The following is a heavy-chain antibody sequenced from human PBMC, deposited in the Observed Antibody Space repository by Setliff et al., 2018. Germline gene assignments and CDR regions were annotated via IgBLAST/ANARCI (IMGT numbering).Heavy chain of an antibody. D-gene: IGHD2-2*03. CDR3: VRVEAGYCSSTSCYVVGAFDI. CDR1: GGSISSNY. Sequence: SETLSLTCTVSGGSISSNYWSWVRQPPGKELEWIGYIYTSGSTNYNPSLKSRGTISVDTSRNQFSLKLSSVTAADTAVYYCVRVEAGYCSSTSCYVVGAFDIWGQGTMVTVSS. V-gene: IGHV4-4*08. J-gene: IGHJ3*02. CDR2: IYTSGST.